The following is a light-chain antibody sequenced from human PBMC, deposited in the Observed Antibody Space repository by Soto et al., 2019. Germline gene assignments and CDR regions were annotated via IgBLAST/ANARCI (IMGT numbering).Light chain of an antibody. CDR3: AAWDDSLKGVV. J-gene: IGLJ2*01. Sequence: QLVLTQPPSASGTPGQRVTISCSGSSSNIGSNTVNWYHQLPGTAPKLLIYSNNQRPSGVPDRFSGSKSGTSASLAISGLQSEDEADYYCAAWDDSLKGVVFGGGTKLTV. CDR2: SNN. V-gene: IGLV1-44*01. CDR1: SSNIGSNT.